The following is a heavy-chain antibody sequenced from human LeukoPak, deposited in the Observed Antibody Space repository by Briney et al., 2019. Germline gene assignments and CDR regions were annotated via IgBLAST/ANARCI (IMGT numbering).Heavy chain of an antibody. CDR1: GFTFSDSW. CDR3: ARGHYGMDV. CDR2: INQGGSEI. V-gene: IGHV3-7*01. Sequence: GGSLRLSCVASGFTFSDSWMTWVRQAPGKGLEWVANINQGGSEINYLDSVKGRFTISRDSARSSLYLQMSSLRAEDTAVYYCARGHYGMDVWGQGTTVIVSS. J-gene: IGHJ6*02.